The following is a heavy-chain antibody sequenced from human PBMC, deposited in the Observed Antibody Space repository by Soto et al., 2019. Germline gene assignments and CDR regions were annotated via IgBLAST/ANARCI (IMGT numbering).Heavy chain of an antibody. CDR2: INANNGDT. Sequence: QVHLVQSAAEVKQPGASVRVSCKVSGYTFTSHGITWVRQAPGQGLEYMAGINANNGDTNYAHKFQGGVTLPTDAFASTAYMVLRSPTSEDTAVYYCARGPLVPTYSSGVGGFWGQGTLVTVSS. D-gene: IGHD6-19*01. J-gene: IGHJ4*02. CDR1: GYTFTSHG. CDR3: ARGPLVPTYSSGVGGF. V-gene: IGHV1-18*01.